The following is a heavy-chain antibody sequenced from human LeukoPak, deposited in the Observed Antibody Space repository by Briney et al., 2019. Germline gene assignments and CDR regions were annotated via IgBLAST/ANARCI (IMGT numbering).Heavy chain of an antibody. Sequence: GAAVKVSCTASGGTFTSYAISWVRQAPGQGLEWMGRIIPIFGTANYAQKFQGRVTITTDESTSTAYMELSSLRSEDTAVYYCASGGGYDSYWGQGTLVTVSS. CDR2: IIPIFGTA. V-gene: IGHV1-69*05. D-gene: IGHD5-12*01. J-gene: IGHJ4*02. CDR3: ASGGGYDSY. CDR1: GGTFTSYA.